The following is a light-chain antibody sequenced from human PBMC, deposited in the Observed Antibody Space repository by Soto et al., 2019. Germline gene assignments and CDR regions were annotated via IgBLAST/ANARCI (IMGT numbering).Light chain of an antibody. V-gene: IGKV1-9*01. CDR3: QQLNGYPLA. Sequence: DIQLTQSPSFLSASVGDTVTITCRASQGMSTYLAWYQQKPGKVPKLLIRSASTLQSGVPPRFSGGGSGTEFTLKISTRQPDDSSIYYCQQLNGYPLAFGGGTNVEIK. CDR2: SAS. CDR1: QGMSTY. J-gene: IGKJ4*01.